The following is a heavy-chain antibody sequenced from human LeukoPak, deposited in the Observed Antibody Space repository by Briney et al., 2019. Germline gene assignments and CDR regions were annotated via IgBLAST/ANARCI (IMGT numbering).Heavy chain of an antibody. CDR1: GFTFSYYA. D-gene: IGHD5-24*01. CDR2: ISSNGGST. J-gene: IGHJ4*02. Sequence: GGSLRLSCSASGFTFSYYAMHWVLQTAGKGLEFVSGISSNGGSTYYADSLKGRFTISRDNAKNSLYLQMNSLRAEDTAVYYCARGGRWHSPGDWGQGTLVTVSS. CDR3: ARGGRWHSPGD. V-gene: IGHV3-64*04.